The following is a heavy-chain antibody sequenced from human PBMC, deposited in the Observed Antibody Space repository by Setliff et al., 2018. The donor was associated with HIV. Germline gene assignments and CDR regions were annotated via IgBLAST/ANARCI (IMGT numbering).Heavy chain of an antibody. CDR1: GYTFTSYA. CDR3: ARDQTGVAAAAFGGGSAWSDEGFDI. J-gene: IGHJ3*02. CDR2: INAGNGNT. D-gene: IGHD6-13*01. V-gene: IGHV1-3*01. Sequence: GASVKVSCKASGYTFTSYAMHWVRQAPGQRLEWMGWINAGNGNTKYSQKFQGRVTITADESTSTAYMELSSLSSEDTAVYYCARDQTGVAAAAFGGGSAWSDEGFDIWGQGTMVTVSS.